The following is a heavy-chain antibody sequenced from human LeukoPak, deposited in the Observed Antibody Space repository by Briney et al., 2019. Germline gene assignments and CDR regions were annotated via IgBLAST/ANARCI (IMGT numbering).Heavy chain of an antibody. CDR2: IFSSEST. V-gene: IGHV4-59*01. CDR1: GGSISSYY. J-gene: IGHJ4*02. CDR3: ARGPYYFDY. Sequence: PSETLSLTCTVSGGSISSYYWNWIRQPPGKGLEWIGYIFSSESTNYNPSLRSRVTISVDTSKNQFSLKLSSVTAADTAVYYCARGPYYFDYWGQGTLVTVSS.